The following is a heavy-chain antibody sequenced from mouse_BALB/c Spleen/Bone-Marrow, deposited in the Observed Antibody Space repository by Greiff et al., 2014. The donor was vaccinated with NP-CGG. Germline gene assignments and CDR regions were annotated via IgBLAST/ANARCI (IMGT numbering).Heavy chain of an antibody. J-gene: IGHJ4*01. CDR1: GYAFTNYL. CDR3: ARWDYAMDY. V-gene: IGHV1-54*01. CDR2: INPGSGST. Sequence: QVQLKESGAELVRPGTSVKVSCKASGYAFTNYLIEWVKQRPGQGLEWIGVINPGSGSTNYNEKFKGKATLTADKSSSTAYMQLSSLTSDDSAVYFCARWDYAMDYWGQGTSVTVSS.